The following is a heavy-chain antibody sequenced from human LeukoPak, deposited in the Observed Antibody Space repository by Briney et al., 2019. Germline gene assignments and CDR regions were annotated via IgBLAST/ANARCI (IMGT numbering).Heavy chain of an antibody. Sequence: ASVKVSCKASGYTFTSYYMHWVRQAPGQGLEWMGIINPSGGSTSYAQKFQGRVTMTRDTSTSTVYMELSSLRSEDTAVYYCARGPPLRYYDSSGVGGVWFDPWGQGTLVTVSS. V-gene: IGHV1-46*01. CDR2: INPSGGST. CDR3: ARGPPLRYYDSSGVGGVWFDP. CDR1: GYTFTSYY. D-gene: IGHD3-22*01. J-gene: IGHJ5*02.